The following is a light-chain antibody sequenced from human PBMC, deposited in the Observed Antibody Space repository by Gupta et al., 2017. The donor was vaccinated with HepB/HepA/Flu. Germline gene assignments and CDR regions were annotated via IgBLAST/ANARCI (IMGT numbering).Light chain of an antibody. CDR3: QQHKDWPPGT. Sequence: ERVMTPSPATLSLSPGDRATLSCRASQSVYSDLAWYQQKPGQAPRLLICSASTRVSGFRARFSGSGGGKEVALTISSRQEEDFAVYYCQQHKDWPPGTFGQGTKLDIK. CDR2: SAS. V-gene: IGKV3-15*01. J-gene: IGKJ2*02. CDR1: QSVYSD.